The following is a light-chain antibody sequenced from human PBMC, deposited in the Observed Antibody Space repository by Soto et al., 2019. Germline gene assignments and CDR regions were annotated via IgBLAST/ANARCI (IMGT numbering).Light chain of an antibody. CDR3: VAWDDSLSGRV. CDR1: GSNFGSHD. J-gene: IGLJ3*02. CDR2: RND. Sequence: QSVLTQPPSASGTPGQRVTISCSGSGSNFGSHDVYWYQHLPGTAPKVLIYRNDQRPSGVPDRFSASRSGTSAFLAISGLRSEDEADYYCVAWDDSLSGRVFGGGTKLTVL. V-gene: IGLV1-47*02.